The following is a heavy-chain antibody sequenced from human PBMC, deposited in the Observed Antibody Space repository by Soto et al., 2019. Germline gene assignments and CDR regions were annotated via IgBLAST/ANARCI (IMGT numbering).Heavy chain of an antibody. CDR3: ARDQRSYGEVPFDY. Sequence: ASVKVSCKASGYTFTSYDINWVRQATGQGLEWMGWMNPNSGNTGYAQKFQGRVTMTRNTSISTAYMELSSLRSEDTAVYYCARDQRSYGEVPFDYWGQGTLVTVSS. CDR2: MNPNSGNT. D-gene: IGHD3-16*01. J-gene: IGHJ4*02. V-gene: IGHV1-8*01. CDR1: GYTFTSYD.